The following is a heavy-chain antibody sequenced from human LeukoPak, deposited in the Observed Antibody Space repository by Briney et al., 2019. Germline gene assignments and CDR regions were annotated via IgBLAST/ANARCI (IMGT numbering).Heavy chain of an antibody. CDR2: INPSGGST. CDR3: ARDDGSYDSSGYHDY. V-gene: IGHV1-46*01. CDR1: GYTFTSYY. J-gene: IGHJ4*02. Sequence: GASVKVSCKASGYTFTSYYMHWVRQAPGQGLEWMGIINPSGGSTSYAQKFQGRVTMTRDTSTSTVYMELSSLRSEDTAVYYCARDDGSYDSSGYHDYWGQGTLVTGSS. D-gene: IGHD3-22*01.